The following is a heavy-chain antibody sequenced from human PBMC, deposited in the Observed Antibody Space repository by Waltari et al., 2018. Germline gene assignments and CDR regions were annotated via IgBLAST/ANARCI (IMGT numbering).Heavy chain of an antibody. CDR3: ARARSWLGVDY. Sequence: EVQLVESGGGLVQPGGSLRLSCAASGFTFSSYSMKWVRQAPGKGLEWVSDISSSSSTIYYADSVKGRFTISRDNAKNSLYLQMNSLRAEDTAVYYCARARSWLGVDYWGQGTLVTVSS. CDR1: GFTFSSYS. V-gene: IGHV3-48*04. D-gene: IGHD6-19*01. CDR2: ISSSSSTI. J-gene: IGHJ4*02.